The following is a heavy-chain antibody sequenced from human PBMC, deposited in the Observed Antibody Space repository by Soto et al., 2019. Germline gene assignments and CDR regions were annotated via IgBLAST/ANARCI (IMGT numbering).Heavy chain of an antibody. CDR3: ARQPGAMVRSGGPYYYMDV. CDR2: IYYSGST. CDR1: GGSISSYY. J-gene: IGHJ6*03. D-gene: IGHD5-18*01. V-gene: IGHV4-59*08. Sequence: LSETLSLTCTVSGGSISSYYWSWIRQPPGKGLEWIGYIYYSGSTNYNPSPKSRVTISVDTSKNQFSLKLSSVTAADTAVYYCARQPGAMVRSGGPYYYMDVWGKGTTVTVSS.